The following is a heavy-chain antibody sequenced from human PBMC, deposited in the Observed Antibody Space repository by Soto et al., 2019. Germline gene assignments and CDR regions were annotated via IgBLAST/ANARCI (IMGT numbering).Heavy chain of an antibody. CDR3: ASLWSNYYGSGSYSHDY. V-gene: IGHV3-74*01. Sequence: EVQLVESGGGLVQPGGSLRLSCTASGFTFSSYWMHWVRQAPGKGLVWVSRINSEGSSTSYADSVKGRFTISRDNAKNTLYLKMNSQRAEDTAVYYCASLWSNYYGSGSYSHDYWGQGTLVTVSS. D-gene: IGHD3-10*01. J-gene: IGHJ4*02. CDR1: GFTFSSYW. CDR2: INSEGSST.